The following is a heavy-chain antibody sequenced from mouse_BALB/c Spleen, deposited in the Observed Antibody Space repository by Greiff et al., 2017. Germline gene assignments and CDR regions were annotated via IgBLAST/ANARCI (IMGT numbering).Heavy chain of an antibody. CDR3: AKHAPYYYGSSPFDY. CDR1: GFSLTDYG. D-gene: IGHD1-1*01. CDR2: IWGGGST. Sequence: VMLVESGPGLVAPSQSLSITCTVSGFSLTDYGVSWIRQPPGKGLEWLGVIWGGGSTYYNSALKSRLSISKDNSKSQVFLKMNSLQTDDTAMYYCAKHAPYYYGSSPFDYWGQGTTLTVSS. V-gene: IGHV2-6-5*01. J-gene: IGHJ2*01.